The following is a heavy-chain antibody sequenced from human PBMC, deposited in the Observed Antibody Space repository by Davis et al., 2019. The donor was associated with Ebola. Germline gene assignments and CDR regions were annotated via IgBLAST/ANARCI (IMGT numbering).Heavy chain of an antibody. CDR2: IIPIARTA. V-gene: IGHV1-69*05. Sequence: AASVKVSCKAPAGTFRTYAVSWMRQAPGQGLEWMGGIIPIARTANYAPKFQDRVTIITDEGASTSYMELSSLRSEDSATYYCARGGTGTVAGYYYYGMDIWGQGTRVTVSS. D-gene: IGHD1/OR15-1a*01. CDR3: ARGGTGTVAGYYYYGMDI. J-gene: IGHJ6*02. CDR1: AGTFRTYA.